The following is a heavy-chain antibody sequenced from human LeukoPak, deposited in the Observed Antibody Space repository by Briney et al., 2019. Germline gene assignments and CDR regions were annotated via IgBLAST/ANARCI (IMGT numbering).Heavy chain of an antibody. V-gene: IGHV3-11*04. CDR3: ARGGRGHYDFWSGYYSLNY. D-gene: IGHD3-3*01. CDR1: RFTFTDYW. Sequence: GGSLRLSCAASRFTFTDYWMSWVRQAPGKGLEWVSYISSSGSTIYYADSVKGRFTISRDNAKNSLYLQMNSLRAEDTAVYYCARGGRGHYDFWSGYYSLNYWGQGTLVTVSS. J-gene: IGHJ4*02. CDR2: ISSSGSTI.